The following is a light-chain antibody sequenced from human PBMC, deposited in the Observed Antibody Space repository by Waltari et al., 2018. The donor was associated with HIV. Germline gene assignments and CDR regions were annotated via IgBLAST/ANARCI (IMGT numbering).Light chain of an antibody. CDR2: EVS. J-gene: IGLJ1*01. V-gene: IGLV2-8*01. CDR3: SSYAGSNNFV. Sequence: QSALTQPPSASGSPGQSVTIYCTGTSSAVGGSDYVYWYQQHPGKAPKLMIYEVSKRPSGVPDRFSGSKSGNTASLTVSGLQAEDEADYYCSSYAGSNNFVFGTGTKVTVL. CDR1: SSAVGGSDY.